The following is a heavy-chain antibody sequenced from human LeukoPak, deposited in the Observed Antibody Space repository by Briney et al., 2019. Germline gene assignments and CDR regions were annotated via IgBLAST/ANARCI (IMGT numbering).Heavy chain of an antibody. CDR1: GESFNGYY. J-gene: IGHJ3*02. CDR3: ARGGKGGSSGI. CDR2: IYYSGST. D-gene: IGHD3-22*01. Sequence: SETLSLTCAVYGESFNGYYWSWIRQPPGKGLEWIGYIYYSGSTNYNPSLKSRGTISVDTSKNQFSLKLSSVTAADTAVYYCARGGKGGSSGIWGQGTMVTVSS. V-gene: IGHV4-59*01.